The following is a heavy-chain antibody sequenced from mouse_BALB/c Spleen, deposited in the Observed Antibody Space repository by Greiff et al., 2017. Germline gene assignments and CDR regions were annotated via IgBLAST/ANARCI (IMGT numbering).Heavy chain of an antibody. CDR1: GYTFTSYW. CDR3: ARRGNSPYAMDY. D-gene: IGHD2-1*01. V-gene: IGHV1-7*01. CDR2: INPSTGYT. J-gene: IGHJ4*01. Sequence: QVQLQQSGAELAKPGASVKMSCKASGYTFTSYWMHWVKQRPGQGLEWIGYINPSTGYTEYNQKFKDKATLTADKSSSTAYMQLSSLTSEDSAVYYCARRGNSPYAMDYWGQGTSVTVSS.